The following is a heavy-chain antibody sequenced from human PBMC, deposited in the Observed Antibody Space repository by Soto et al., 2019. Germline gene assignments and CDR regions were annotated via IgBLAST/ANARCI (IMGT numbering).Heavy chain of an antibody. Sequence: GASVKVSCKASGYTFTSYYMHWVRQAPGQGLEWMGIINPSGGSTSYAQKFQGRVTMTRDTSTSTVYMELSSLRSEDTAVYYCACDGYSSSWYSAFDIWGQGTMVTVSS. CDR3: ACDGYSSSWYSAFDI. D-gene: IGHD6-13*01. CDR1: GYTFTSYY. J-gene: IGHJ3*02. CDR2: INPSGGST. V-gene: IGHV1-46*01.